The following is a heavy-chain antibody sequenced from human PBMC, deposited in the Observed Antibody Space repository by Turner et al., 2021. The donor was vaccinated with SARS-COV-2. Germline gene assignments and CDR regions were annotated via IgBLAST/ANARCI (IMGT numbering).Heavy chain of an antibody. J-gene: IGHJ4*02. CDR2: TSYDGSNK. CDR3: AKQQGLYSNPMYYFDY. Sequence: QVQLVESGGGVVQPGRSLRLSCAASGFTFSSYGMHWVRQAPGKGLEWVAVTSYDGSNKYYADSVKGRFTISRDNSKNTLYLQMNSLRAEDTDVYYCAKQQGLYSNPMYYFDYWGQGTLVTVSS. D-gene: IGHD4-4*01. V-gene: IGHV3-30*18. CDR1: GFTFSSYG.